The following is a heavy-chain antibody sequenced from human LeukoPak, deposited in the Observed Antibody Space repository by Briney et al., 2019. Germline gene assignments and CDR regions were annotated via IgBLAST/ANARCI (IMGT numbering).Heavy chain of an antibody. CDR3: ARNTSSSPWFDP. V-gene: IGHV4-61*01. J-gene: IGHJ5*02. D-gene: IGHD6-6*01. CDR1: GGSVSNPYSH. Sequence: PSETLSLTCTVSGGSVSNPYSHWSWIRQPPGKGLEWIGNVYYIGTTSYNSSLKSRVTISVDTSRNQFSLEVTSMTAADTAVYYCARNTSSSPWFDPWGQGTLVTVSS. CDR2: VYYIGTT.